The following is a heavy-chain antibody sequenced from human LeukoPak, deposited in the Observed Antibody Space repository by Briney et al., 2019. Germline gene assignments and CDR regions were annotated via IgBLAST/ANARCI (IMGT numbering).Heavy chain of an antibody. CDR2: IYYTGST. J-gene: IGHJ1*01. D-gene: IGHD6-25*01. Sequence: SETLSLTCTVSGGSISSYFWSWIRQPPGKGLEWIGYIYYTGSTNYNPSLKSRVTISVDTSKNQFSLKLSSVAAADTALYYCARHVDGSGCGPLYNWGEGNLVTVSS. V-gene: IGHV4-59*08. CDR1: GGSISSYF. CDR3: ARHVDGSGCGPLYN.